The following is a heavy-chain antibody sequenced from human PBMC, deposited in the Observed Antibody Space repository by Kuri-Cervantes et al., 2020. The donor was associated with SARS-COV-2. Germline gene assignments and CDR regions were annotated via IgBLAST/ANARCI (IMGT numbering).Heavy chain of an antibody. CDR1: GFTFSSYA. Sequence: LSLTCAASGFTFSSYAMSWVRQAPGKGLEWVSAISGSGGSTYYADSVKGRFTISRDNSKNTLYLQMNSLRAEDTAVYYCAKVFYCTNGVCYRVSTQYYFDYWGQGTLVTVSS. CDR3: AKVFYCTNGVCYRVSTQYYFDY. V-gene: IGHV3-23*01. J-gene: IGHJ4*02. D-gene: IGHD2-8*01. CDR2: ISGSGGST.